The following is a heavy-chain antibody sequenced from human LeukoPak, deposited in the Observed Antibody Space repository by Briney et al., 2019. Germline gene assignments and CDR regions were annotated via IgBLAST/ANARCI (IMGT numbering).Heavy chain of an antibody. J-gene: IGHJ4*02. D-gene: IGHD3-22*01. CDR2: ISGSGGST. V-gene: IGHV3-23*01. CDR3: AKRDTRITMIVVVIGPFDY. Sequence: GGSLRLSCAASGFTFSSDAMCWGPQAPGKRLEWGSAISGSGGSTYYADSVKGRFTISRDNSKNTLYLQMNSLRAEDTAVYYCAKRDTRITMIVVVIGPFDYWGQGTLVTVSS. CDR1: GFTFSSDA.